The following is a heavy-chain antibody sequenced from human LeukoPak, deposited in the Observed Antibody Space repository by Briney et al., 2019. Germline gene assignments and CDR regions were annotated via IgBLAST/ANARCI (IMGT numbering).Heavy chain of an antibody. CDR1: GFTFSSHA. Sequence: GGSLRLSCAASGFTFSSHAMSWVRQAPGKGLEWVSAISGSGGSTYYADSVKGRFTISRDNSKNTLYLQMNSLRAEDTAVYYCAKDYYDSSGYTFDYWGQGTLVTVSS. CDR2: ISGSGGST. J-gene: IGHJ4*02. V-gene: IGHV3-23*01. CDR3: AKDYYDSSGYTFDY. D-gene: IGHD3-22*01.